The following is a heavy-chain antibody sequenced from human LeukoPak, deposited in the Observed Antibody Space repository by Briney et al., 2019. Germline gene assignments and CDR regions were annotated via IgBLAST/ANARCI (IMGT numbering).Heavy chain of an antibody. D-gene: IGHD3-10*01. CDR3: ARDEPGYGEFLLY. J-gene: IGHJ4*02. CDR2: INEDGSAK. Sequence: PGGSLRLSCAASGFTLSNYWMSWVRQAPGKGLEWVANINEDGSAKSYGDSVKGRFTISRDNSRNSLYLQITGLRDEDTAVYYCARDEPGYGEFLLYWGRGTLVTVSS. V-gene: IGHV3-7*01. CDR1: GFTLSNYW.